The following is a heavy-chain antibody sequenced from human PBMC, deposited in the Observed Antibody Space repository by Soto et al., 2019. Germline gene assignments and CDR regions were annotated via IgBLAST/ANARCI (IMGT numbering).Heavy chain of an antibody. Sequence: QVQLVQSGAEVKKPGSSVKVSCKASGGTFSSYAISWVRQAPGQGLEWMGGIIPIFGTANYAQKFQGRVTITADESTSTAYMELSSLRSEDTAVYYCARGHYDILTGYPAVGSYYYYGMDVWGQGTTVTVSS. CDR2: IIPIFGTA. CDR1: GGTFSSYA. J-gene: IGHJ6*02. CDR3: ARGHYDILTGYPAVGSYYYYGMDV. D-gene: IGHD3-9*01. V-gene: IGHV1-69*01.